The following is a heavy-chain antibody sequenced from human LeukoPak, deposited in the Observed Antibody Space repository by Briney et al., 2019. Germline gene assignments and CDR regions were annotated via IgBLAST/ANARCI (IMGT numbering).Heavy chain of an antibody. V-gene: IGHV3-7*01. D-gene: IGHD2-21*01. CDR3: ARYIVVVIAKTFYFDY. CDR1: GFAFGSYW. Sequence: AGGSLRLSCAASGFAFGSYWMSWVRQAPGKGLEWVANIKQDGSEKYYVDSVKGRFTISRDNAKNSLYLQMNSLRAEDTAVYYCARYIVVVIAKTFYFDYWGQGTLVTVSS. CDR2: IKQDGSEK. J-gene: IGHJ4*02.